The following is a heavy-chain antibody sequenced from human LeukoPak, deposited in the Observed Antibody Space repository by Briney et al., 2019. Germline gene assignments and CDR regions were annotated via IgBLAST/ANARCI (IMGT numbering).Heavy chain of an antibody. J-gene: IGHJ6*02. D-gene: IGHD6-25*01. Sequence: GGSLRLSCAASGFTFSSYDMHWVRQAPGKGLEWVAVISYDGSNKYYADSVKGRFTISRDNSKNTLYLQMNSLRAEDTAVYYCANSGYYYGMDVWGQGTTVTVSS. CDR1: GFTFSSYD. CDR3: ANSGYYYGMDV. CDR2: ISYDGSNK. V-gene: IGHV3-30*18.